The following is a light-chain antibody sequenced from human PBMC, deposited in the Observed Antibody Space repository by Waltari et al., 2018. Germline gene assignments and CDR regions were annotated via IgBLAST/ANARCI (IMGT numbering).Light chain of an antibody. CDR1: SGPVSISHH. V-gene: IGLV8-61*01. Sequence: QTVVTQEPSFSVSPGGTVTLTCGLSSGPVSISHHPSWYQQPPGQPPRALIYSTHSRSSGGPSRFSGCILGNKCALTVSVAQADDESDYDCVLYMGSDILFGGGTKLTVL. CDR2: STH. CDR3: VLYMGSDIL. J-gene: IGLJ3*02.